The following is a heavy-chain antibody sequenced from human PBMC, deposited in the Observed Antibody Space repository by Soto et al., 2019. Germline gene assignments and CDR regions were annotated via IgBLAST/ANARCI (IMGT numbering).Heavy chain of an antibody. V-gene: IGHV3-33*01. CDR1: GFTFSSYG. J-gene: IGHJ4*02. D-gene: IGHD3-3*01. Sequence: ESGGGVVQPGRSLRLSCAASGFTFSSYGMHWVRQAPGKGLEWVAVIWYGGSNKYYADSVKGRFTISRDNSKNTLYLQMNSLRAEDTAVYYCARDPGESRFLEWPDRFDYWGQGTLVTVSS. CDR2: IWYGGSNK. CDR3: ARDPGESRFLEWPDRFDY.